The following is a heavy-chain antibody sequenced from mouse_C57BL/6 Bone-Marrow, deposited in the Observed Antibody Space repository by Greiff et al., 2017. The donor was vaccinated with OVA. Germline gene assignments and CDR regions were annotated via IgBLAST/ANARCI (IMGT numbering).Heavy chain of an antibody. V-gene: IGHV5-6*02. D-gene: IGHD1-1*01. CDR3: AGHYYGSSYY. CDR1: GFTFSSYG. J-gene: IGHJ2*01. Sequence: DVKLVESGGDLVKPGGSLKLSCAASGFTFSSYGMSWVRQTPDKRLEWVATISSGGSYTYYPDSVKGRFTISRDNAKNTLYLQMSSLKSEDTAMYYCAGHYYGSSYYWGQGTTLTVSA. CDR2: ISSGGSYT.